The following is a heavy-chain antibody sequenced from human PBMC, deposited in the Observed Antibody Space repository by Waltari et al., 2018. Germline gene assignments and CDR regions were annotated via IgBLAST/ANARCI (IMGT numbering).Heavy chain of an antibody. D-gene: IGHD2-15*01. CDR1: GGTFSSYA. V-gene: IGHV1-69*13. CDR2: IIPIFGTA. CDR3: ARDTTLRYSSYFDY. J-gene: IGHJ4*02. Sequence: QVQLVQSRAEVKKPGSSVKLSCKASGGTFSSYAISWVRQSPGQGLEWMGGIIPIFGTANYAQKFQGRVTITADESTSTAYMELSSLRSEDTAVYYCARDTTLRYSSYFDYWGQGTLVTVSS.